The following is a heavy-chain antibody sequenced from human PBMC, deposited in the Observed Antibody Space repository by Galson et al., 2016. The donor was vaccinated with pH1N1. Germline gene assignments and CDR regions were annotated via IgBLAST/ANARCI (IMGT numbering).Heavy chain of an antibody. V-gene: IGHV3-30*14. D-gene: IGHD5-12*01. CDR2: ILYDGTNE. J-gene: IGHJ4*02. Sequence: SLRLSCAASGFTFTSYAMHWVRQAPGKGLEWVAAILYDGTNEYYADSVKGRFTISRDKTQSTVYPQMNSLRPEDTAVYYCARDSEYSGHEGFHWAQGTLVIVSS. CDR3: ARDSEYSGHEGFH. CDR1: GFTFTSYA.